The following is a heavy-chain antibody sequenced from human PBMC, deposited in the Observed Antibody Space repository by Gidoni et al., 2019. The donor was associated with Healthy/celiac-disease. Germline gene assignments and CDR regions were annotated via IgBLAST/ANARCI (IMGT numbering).Heavy chain of an antibody. CDR2: ISYDGSNK. J-gene: IGHJ6*02. V-gene: IGHV3-30*18. CDR1: FTFSSYG. D-gene: IGHD6-13*01. Sequence: FTFSSYGMHWVRQAPGKGLGWVAVISYDGSNKYYADSVKGRFTISRDNSKNTLYLQMNSLRAEDTAVYYCAKVRSSSWYTDYYYGMDVWGQGTTVTVSS. CDR3: AKVRSSSWYTDYYYGMDV.